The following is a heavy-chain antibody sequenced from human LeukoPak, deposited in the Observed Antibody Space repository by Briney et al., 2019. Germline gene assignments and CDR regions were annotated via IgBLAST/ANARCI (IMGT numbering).Heavy chain of an antibody. V-gene: IGHV4-34*01. CDR1: GGSFSGYY. CDR2: INHSGST. Sequence: SETLSLTCAVYGGSFSGYYWSWIRQPPGKGLEWIGEINHSGSTYYNPSLKSRVTISVGTSKNQFSLKLSSVTAADTAVYYCARDGSYDFWSGYTRSYFDYWGQGTLVTVSS. D-gene: IGHD3-3*01. CDR3: ARDGSYDFWSGYTRSYFDY. J-gene: IGHJ4*02.